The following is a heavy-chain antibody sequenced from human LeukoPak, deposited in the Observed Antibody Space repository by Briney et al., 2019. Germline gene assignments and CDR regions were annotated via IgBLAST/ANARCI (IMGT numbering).Heavy chain of an antibody. CDR1: GFAFSNFA. J-gene: IGHJ6*03. CDR2: MSGSGYYT. V-gene: IGHV3-23*01. Sequence: PGGSLRLSCAASGFAFSNFAMSWVRQAPGKGLEWVSAMSGSGYYTYYVESVKGRFTISRDNSENTLYLHMNSLRADDTAVYYCAKMEGQRLYDYCMDVWGRGTTVTVSS. CDR3: AKMEGQRLYDYCMDV. D-gene: IGHD3-3*01.